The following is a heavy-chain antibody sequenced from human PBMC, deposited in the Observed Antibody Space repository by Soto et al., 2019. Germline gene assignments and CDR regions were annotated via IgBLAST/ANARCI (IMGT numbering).Heavy chain of an antibody. Sequence: GGSLRLSCAASGFTFSSYAMHWVRQAPGKGLEWVAVISYDGSNKYYADSVKGRFTISRDNSKNTLYLQMNSLRAEDTAVYYCARDGYDFWSGYGTAYGMDVWGQGTTVTVSS. V-gene: IGHV3-30-3*01. D-gene: IGHD3-3*01. CDR3: ARDGYDFWSGYGTAYGMDV. J-gene: IGHJ6*02. CDR1: GFTFSSYA. CDR2: ISYDGSNK.